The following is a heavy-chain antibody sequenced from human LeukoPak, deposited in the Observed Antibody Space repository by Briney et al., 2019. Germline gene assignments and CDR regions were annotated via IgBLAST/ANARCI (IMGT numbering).Heavy chain of an antibody. CDR1: GFTVSSTY. CDR3: AKKGDNWDYFDY. J-gene: IGHJ4*02. D-gene: IGHD1-1*01. CDR2: IYSGGTT. Sequence: GGSLRLSCAASGFTVSSTYMSWVRQAPGKGLDWVSVIYSGGTTYYADSVKGRFTISRDNSKNTLYLQMNSLRAEDTAAYYCAKKGDNWDYFDYWGQGTLVTVSS. V-gene: IGHV3-66*01.